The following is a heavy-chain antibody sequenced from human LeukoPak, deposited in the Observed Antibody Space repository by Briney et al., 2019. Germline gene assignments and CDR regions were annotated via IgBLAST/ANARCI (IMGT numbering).Heavy chain of an antibody. CDR2: INHSGST. D-gene: IGHD3-3*01. J-gene: IGHJ4*02. CDR3: ARRSGRFLEWLLSYYFDY. CDR1: GGSFSGYY. V-gene: IGHV4-34*01. Sequence: PSETLSLTCAVYGGSFSGYYWSWIRQPPGKGLEWIGEINHSGSTNYNPSLKSRVTISVDTSKNQFSLKLSSVTAADTAVYYCARRSGRFLEWLLSYYFDYWGQGTLVTVSS.